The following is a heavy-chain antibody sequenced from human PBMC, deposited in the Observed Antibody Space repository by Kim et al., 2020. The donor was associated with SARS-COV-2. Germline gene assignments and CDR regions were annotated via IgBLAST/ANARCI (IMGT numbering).Heavy chain of an antibody. D-gene: IGHD2-2*01. CDR2: IDHSDSYT. V-gene: IGHV5-10-1*01. CDR3: ARHLEDIVVVPAAMGPHNWFDP. CDR1: GYSFTSYW. Sequence: GESLKISRKGSGYSFTSYWISGVRQMPGKGLEWMGMIDHSDSYTNYSPSFQGHVTISADKSISTAYLQWSSRKASDTAMYYCARHLEDIVVVPAAMGPHNWFDPWGQGTLVPVSS. J-gene: IGHJ5*02.